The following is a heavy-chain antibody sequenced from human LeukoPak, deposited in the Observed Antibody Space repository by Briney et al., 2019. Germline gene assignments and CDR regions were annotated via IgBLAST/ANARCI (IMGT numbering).Heavy chain of an antibody. CDR3: ARDDNCYDYMDV. Sequence: AGGSLRLSCAASGFTFSNYCMHWVRQAPGQGPVGVSRINRHGSSTNYADSVKGRFTISRDDAKNTLYLQMNRLRDEDTEVCFRARDDNCYDYMDVWSKGSTVTVSS. D-gene: IGHD3-22*01. CDR1: GFTFSNYC. CDR2: INRHGSST. J-gene: IGHJ6*03. V-gene: IGHV3-74*01.